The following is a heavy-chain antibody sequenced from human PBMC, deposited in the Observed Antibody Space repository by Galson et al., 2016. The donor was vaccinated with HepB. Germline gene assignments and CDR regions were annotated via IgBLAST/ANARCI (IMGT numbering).Heavy chain of an antibody. V-gene: IGHV4-59*12. D-gene: IGHD3-10*01. CDR3: ARDRSSGSGSFGY. CDR1: GGSISTYY. CDR2: TYHSGST. Sequence: ETLSLTCIVSGGSISTYYWHWIRQPPGKGLEWIGYTYHSGSTYYNPSLKSRVTISVDTSKNQFSLKLSSVTAADTAVYFCARDRSSGSGSFGYWGQGTLVTVSS. J-gene: IGHJ4*02.